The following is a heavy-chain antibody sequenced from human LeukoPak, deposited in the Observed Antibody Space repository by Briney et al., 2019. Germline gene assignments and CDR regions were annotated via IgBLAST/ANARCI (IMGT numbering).Heavy chain of an antibody. J-gene: IGHJ5*02. CDR1: GGSFSGYY. D-gene: IGHD6-13*01. CDR3: ARGPRDQQLVPNWFDP. Sequence: SETLSLTCAVYGGSFSGYYWSWIRQPPGKGLEWIGEINHSGSTNYNPSLKSRVTISVDTSKNQFSLKLSSVTAADTAVYYCARGPRDQQLVPNWFDPWGQGTLVPVSS. CDR2: INHSGST. V-gene: IGHV4-34*01.